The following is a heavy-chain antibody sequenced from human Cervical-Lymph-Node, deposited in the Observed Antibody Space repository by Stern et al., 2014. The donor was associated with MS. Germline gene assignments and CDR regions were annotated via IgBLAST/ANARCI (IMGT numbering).Heavy chain of an antibody. CDR2: VYYTGTP. CDR3: ARHDQFLGGMDV. CDR1: GASVSSGSYY. J-gene: IGHJ6*02. Sequence: QVQLVESGPGLVKPSETLSLTCTVSGASVSSGSYYWGWIRQSPGKRLEWIGYVYYTGTPYSNPSLSSRVTISIDTSTNHFFLNLPSVTATDTAVYYCARHDQFLGGMDVWGQGTTVTVSS. V-gene: IGHV4-39*01. D-gene: IGHD3-3*01.